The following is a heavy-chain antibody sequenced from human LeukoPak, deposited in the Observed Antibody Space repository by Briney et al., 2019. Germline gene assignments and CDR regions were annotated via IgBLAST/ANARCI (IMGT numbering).Heavy chain of an antibody. V-gene: IGHV4-39*01. D-gene: IGHD6-19*01. CDR1: SGSISSSSYY. Sequence: SDTLSLTCTVSSGSISSSSYYWGWIRQPPGKGLEWIGSIYYSGSTYYNPSLKSRVTISVDMSENQFSLKLSSVTAADTAVYFCARRVVAGPFDYWGQGTLVAVSS. CDR2: IYYSGST. CDR3: ARRVVAGPFDY. J-gene: IGHJ4*02.